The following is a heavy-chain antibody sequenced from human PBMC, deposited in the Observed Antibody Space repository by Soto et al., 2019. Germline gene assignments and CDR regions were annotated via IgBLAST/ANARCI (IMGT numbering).Heavy chain of an antibody. V-gene: IGHV1-2*04. D-gene: IGHD6-19*01. CDR1: GYTFTGYY. Sequence: GASVKVSCKASGYTFTGYYMHWVRQAPGQGLEWMGWINPNSGGTNYAQKFQGWVTMTRDTSISTAYMELSRLRSDDTAVYYCARGAVAGTYYYYGMDVWGQGTTVTVS. J-gene: IGHJ6*02. CDR2: INPNSGGT. CDR3: ARGAVAGTYYYYGMDV.